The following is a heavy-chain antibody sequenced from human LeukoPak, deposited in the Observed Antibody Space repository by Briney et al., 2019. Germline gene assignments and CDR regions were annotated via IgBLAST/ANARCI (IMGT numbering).Heavy chain of an antibody. Sequence: GGSLRLSCAASGFTFSSYAMSWVRQAPGKGLEWVSAISGSGGSTYYADSVKGRFTISRDNSKNTLYLQMNSLRAEDTAVYYCAKDQGLLWFGELLSNWFDPWGQGTLVTVSS. CDR1: GFTFSSYA. V-gene: IGHV3-23*01. CDR3: AKDQGLLWFGELLSNWFDP. J-gene: IGHJ5*02. CDR2: ISGSGGST. D-gene: IGHD3-10*01.